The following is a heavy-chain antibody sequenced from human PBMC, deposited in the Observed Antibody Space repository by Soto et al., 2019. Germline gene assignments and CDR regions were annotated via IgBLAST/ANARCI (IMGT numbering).Heavy chain of an antibody. V-gene: IGHV4-31*03. Sequence: LSVTFTVSGGSISSGGYYWIWIRHHPGKGLEWIGYIYYSGSTYYNPSLKSRVTISVDTSKNQFSLRLSSVTAADTAVYYCARFEYSSFWYFDYWGQGTLVTVSS. J-gene: IGHJ4*02. CDR3: ARFEYSSFWYFDY. CDR2: IYYSGST. CDR1: GGSISSGGYY. D-gene: IGHD6-6*01.